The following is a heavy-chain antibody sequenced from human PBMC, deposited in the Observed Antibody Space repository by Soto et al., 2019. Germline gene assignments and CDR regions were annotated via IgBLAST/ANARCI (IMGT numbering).Heavy chain of an antibody. D-gene: IGHD3-9*01. J-gene: IGHJ3*02. Sequence: ASVEVFCKASGYTFTSYYMHWVRQAPGQGLEWMGIINPSGGSTSYAQKFQGRVTMTRDTSTSTVYMELSSLRSEDTAVYYCARGPILRYFGWLLDRGPLDIWGQGTMVTVS. CDR3: ARGPILRYFGWLLDRGPLDI. CDR1: GYTFTSYY. V-gene: IGHV1-46*03. CDR2: INPSGGST.